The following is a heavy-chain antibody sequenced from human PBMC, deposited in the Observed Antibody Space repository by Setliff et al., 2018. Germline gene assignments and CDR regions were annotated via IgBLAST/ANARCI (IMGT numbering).Heavy chain of an antibody. CDR2: FIPILGAT. Sequence: SVKVSCKASGYTFSNYGVTWVRQAPGQGLQWLGRFIPILGATNYAQNFQGRVTITADESTSTGYMELRSLRSDDTAVYYCARELRSPYWHLDSWGQGTQVTVSS. D-gene: IGHD3-16*01. V-gene: IGHV1-69*13. CDR1: GYTFSNYG. CDR3: ARELRSPYWHLDS. J-gene: IGHJ5*01.